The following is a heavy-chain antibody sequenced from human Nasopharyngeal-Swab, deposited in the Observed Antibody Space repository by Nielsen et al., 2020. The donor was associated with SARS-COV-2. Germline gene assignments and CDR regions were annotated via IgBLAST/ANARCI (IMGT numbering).Heavy chain of an antibody. J-gene: IGHJ5*02. CDR3: ARDQRYCSSTSCYMGGGWFDP. Sequence: ASVKVSCKVSGYTLTELSMHWVRQAPGQGLEWMGWINTNTGNPTYAQGFTGRFVFSLDTSVSTAYLQISSLKAEDTAVYYCARDQRYCSSTSCYMGGGWFDPWGQGTLVTVSS. V-gene: IGHV7-4-1*02. CDR1: GYTLTELS. D-gene: IGHD2-2*02. CDR2: INTNTGNP.